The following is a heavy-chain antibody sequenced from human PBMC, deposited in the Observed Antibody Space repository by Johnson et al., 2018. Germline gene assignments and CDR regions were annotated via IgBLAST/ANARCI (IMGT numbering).Heavy chain of an antibody. V-gene: IGHV4-34*01. Sequence: QVQLQQWGAGLLKPSETLSLTCAVYGGSFSGYYWSWIRQPPGKGLEWIGEINHSGSTNYNLSLKSRVTISVDTSKNQFSLKLSSVTAAATAVYYCARSAPDCTNGVCYSVDFDYWGQGTLVTVSS. CDR1: GGSFSGYY. D-gene: IGHD2-8*01. J-gene: IGHJ4*02. CDR3: ARSAPDCTNGVCYSVDFDY. CDR2: INHSGST.